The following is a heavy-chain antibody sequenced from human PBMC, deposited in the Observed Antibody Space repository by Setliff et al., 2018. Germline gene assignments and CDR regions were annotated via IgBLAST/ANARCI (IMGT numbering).Heavy chain of an antibody. CDR1: RGSFSNFY. V-gene: IGHV4-34*01. Sequence: KSSETLSLTCAVDRGSFSNFYLTWIRQSPGKGLEWIGEIHPTEGAKYNPSLQSRVTMSVDTSSKQHSLKLTSVTAADTAMYYCSRGQDNSKVGHDWGQGKLVTV. CDR2: IHPTEGA. J-gene: IGHJ4*02. D-gene: IGHD1-20*01. CDR3: SRGQDNSKVGHD.